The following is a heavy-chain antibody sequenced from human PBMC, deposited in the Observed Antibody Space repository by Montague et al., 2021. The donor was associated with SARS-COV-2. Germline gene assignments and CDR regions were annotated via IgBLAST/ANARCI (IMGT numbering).Heavy chain of an antibody. Sequence: SLRLSCAASGFTFSDYWMRWVRQAPGKGLEWVAHIKQDGSEKYYVGSVKGRFTVSRDNAKKSLYLQMNSLRAEDTAVYYCARDYFTSSWYGRPHYYYYGMDVWGQGTTVTVSS. J-gene: IGHJ6*02. CDR3: ARDYFTSSWYGRPHYYYYGMDV. CDR2: IKQDGSEK. CDR1: GFTFSDYW. D-gene: IGHD6-13*01. V-gene: IGHV3-7*01.